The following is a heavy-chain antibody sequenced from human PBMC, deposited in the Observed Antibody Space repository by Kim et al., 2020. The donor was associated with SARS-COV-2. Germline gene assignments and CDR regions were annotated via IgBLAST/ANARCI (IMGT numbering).Heavy chain of an antibody. CDR2: INTNTGNP. Sequence: ASVKVSCKASGYTFTSYAMNWVRQAPGQGLEWMGWINTNTGNPTYAQGFTGRFVFSLDTSVSTAYLQISSLKAEDTAVYYCARDATVTTNDAFDIWGQGTMVTVSS. V-gene: IGHV7-4-1*02. D-gene: IGHD4-17*01. CDR3: ARDATVTTNDAFDI. J-gene: IGHJ3*02. CDR1: GYTFTSYA.